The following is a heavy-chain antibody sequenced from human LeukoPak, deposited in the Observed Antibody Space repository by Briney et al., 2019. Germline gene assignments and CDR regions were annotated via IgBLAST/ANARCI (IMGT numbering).Heavy chain of an antibody. D-gene: IGHD5-18*01. Sequence: SVKVSCKASGGTFSSYAISWVRQAPGQGLEWMGGIIPIFGTANYAQKFQGRVTITADKSTSTAYMELSSLRSEDTAVYYCARSAIQLWLMDDYYYYRDVWGKGTTVTVSS. CDR3: ARSAIQLWLMDDYYYYRDV. V-gene: IGHV1-69*06. CDR1: GGTFSSYA. J-gene: IGHJ6*03. CDR2: IIPIFGTA.